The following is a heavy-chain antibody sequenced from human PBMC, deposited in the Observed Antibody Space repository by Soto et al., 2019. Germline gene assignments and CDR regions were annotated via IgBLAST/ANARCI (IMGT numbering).Heavy chain of an antibody. Sequence: GGSLRLSCAASGFTFSSYAMSWVRQAPGKGLEWVSAISGSGGSTYYADSVKGRFTISRDNSKNTLYLQMNSLRAEDTAVYYCAKGSVITMIVVVITTSYYFDYWGQGTLVTVSS. J-gene: IGHJ4*02. CDR3: AKGSVITMIVVVITTSYYFDY. CDR2: ISGSGGST. V-gene: IGHV3-23*01. D-gene: IGHD3-22*01. CDR1: GFTFSSYA.